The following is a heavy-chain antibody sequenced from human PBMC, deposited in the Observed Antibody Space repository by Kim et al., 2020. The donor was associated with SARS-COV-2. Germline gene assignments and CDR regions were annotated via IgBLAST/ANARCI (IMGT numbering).Heavy chain of an antibody. D-gene: IGHD6-19*01. Sequence: ASVKVSCKASGYTFSSYAISWVRQAPGQGLEWVAWITPYNGNTKYPQELHGRVTVTSDTSTNIVYMELTSLTSDDTAVYYCARDVRGYSSGWFVRFDYWGQGSQVTVSP. CDR2: ITPYNGNT. J-gene: IGHJ4*02. CDR1: GYTFSSYA. V-gene: IGHV1-18*01. CDR3: ARDVRGYSSGWFVRFDY.